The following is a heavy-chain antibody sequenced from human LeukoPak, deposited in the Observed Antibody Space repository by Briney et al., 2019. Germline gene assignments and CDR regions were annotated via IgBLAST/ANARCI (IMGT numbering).Heavy chain of an antibody. CDR2: IYTSGST. D-gene: IGHD3-3*01. CDR1: GGSISSYY. CDR3: ARDPFWSGYYTFGDY. V-gene: IGHV4-4*07. J-gene: IGHJ4*02. Sequence: SETLSLTCTVCGGSISSYYWSWIRQPAGKGMEWIGRIYTSGSTNYNPSLKSRVTMSVDTSKNQFSLKLSSVTAADTAVYYCARDPFWSGYYTFGDYWGQGTLVTVSS.